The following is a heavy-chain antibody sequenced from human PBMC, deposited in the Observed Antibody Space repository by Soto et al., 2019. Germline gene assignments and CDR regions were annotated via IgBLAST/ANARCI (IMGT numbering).Heavy chain of an antibody. V-gene: IGHV4-39*01. J-gene: IGHJ5*02. CDR1: GGSISSSSYY. Sequence: SETLSLTCTVSGGSISSSSYYWGWIRQPPGKGLEWIGSIYYSGSTYYNPSLKSRVTISVDTSKNQFSLKLSSVTAADTAVYYCNSLRPKYNWNLGWFDPWGQGTLVTVSS. D-gene: IGHD1-20*01. CDR2: IYYSGST. CDR3: NSLRPKYNWNLGWFDP.